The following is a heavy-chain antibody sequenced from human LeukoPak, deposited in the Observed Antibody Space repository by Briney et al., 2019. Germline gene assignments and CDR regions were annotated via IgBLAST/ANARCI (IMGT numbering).Heavy chain of an antibody. CDR1: GFTFSGYT. J-gene: IGHJ4*02. Sequence: GGSLRLSCAASGFTFSGYTIHWVRQASGKGLEWVGHIRTKAKNYATDYDASVKGRFTISRDDSKNTAFLQMNSLKTEDTAVYYCSRHDALPGDYWGQGSQVTVSS. V-gene: IGHV3-73*01. CDR2: IRTKAKNYAT. D-gene: IGHD2-21*02. CDR3: SRHDALPGDY.